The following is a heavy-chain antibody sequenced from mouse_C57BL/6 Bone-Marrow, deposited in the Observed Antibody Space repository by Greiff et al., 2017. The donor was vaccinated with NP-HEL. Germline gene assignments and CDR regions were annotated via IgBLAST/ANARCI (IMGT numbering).Heavy chain of an antibody. CDR1: GYTFTSYW. V-gene: IGHV1-69*01. J-gene: IGHJ3*01. Sequence: VQLQQSGAELVMPGASVKLSCKASGYTFTSYWMHWVKQRPGQGLEWIGEIDPSDSYTNYNQKFKGKSTLTVDKSSSTAYMQLSSLTSEDSAVYYCARKNYSNPFAYWGQGTLVTVSA. CDR2: IDPSDSYT. CDR3: ARKNYSNPFAY. D-gene: IGHD2-5*01.